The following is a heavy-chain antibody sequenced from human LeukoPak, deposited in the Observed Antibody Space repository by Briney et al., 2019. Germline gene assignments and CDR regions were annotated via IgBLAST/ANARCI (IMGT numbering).Heavy chain of an antibody. V-gene: IGHV3-23*01. Sequence: GGSLRLSCAASGFTFSSFAMNWVRQAPGKGLEWVSSISGSGGTTYYAGSVKGRFTISRDNAKTSLYLQMNSLRAEDTAVYYCARDLSGVTGYTYGRGIDYWGQGTLVTVSS. CDR3: ARDLSGVTGYTYGRGIDY. D-gene: IGHD5-18*01. CDR1: GFTFSSFA. CDR2: ISGSGGTT. J-gene: IGHJ4*02.